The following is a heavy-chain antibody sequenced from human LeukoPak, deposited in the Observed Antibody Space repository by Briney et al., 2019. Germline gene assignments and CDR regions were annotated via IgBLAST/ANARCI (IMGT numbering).Heavy chain of an antibody. D-gene: IGHD6-19*01. CDR2: IYHSGST. Sequence: SETLSLTCAVSGGSISSSNWWSWVRQPPGKGLEWIGEIYHSGSTNYNPSLKSRVTISVDKSKNQFSLKLSSATAADTAVYYCARDSGTEWYSSGWGYYYYYYMDVWGKGTTVTVSS. CDR3: ARDSGTEWYSSGWGYYYYYYMDV. CDR1: GGSISSSNW. V-gene: IGHV4-4*02. J-gene: IGHJ6*03.